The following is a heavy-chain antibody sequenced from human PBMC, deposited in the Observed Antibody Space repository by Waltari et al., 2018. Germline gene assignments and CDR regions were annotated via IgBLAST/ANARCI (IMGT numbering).Heavy chain of an antibody. J-gene: IGHJ6*03. CDR3: AREGSSSWYPHYYYYMDV. CDR1: GGSFSGYY. CDR2: INHSGST. Sequence: QVQLQQWGAGLLKPSETLSLTCAVYGGSFSGYYWSWIRQPPGKGLEWIGEINHSGSTNDNPSLKSRVTISVDTSKNQFSRKLSSVTAADTAVYYCAREGSSSWYPHYYYYMDVWGKGTTVTVSS. V-gene: IGHV4-34*01. D-gene: IGHD6-13*01.